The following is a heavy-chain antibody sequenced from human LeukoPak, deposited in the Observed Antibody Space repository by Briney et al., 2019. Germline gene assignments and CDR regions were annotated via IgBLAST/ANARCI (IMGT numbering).Heavy chain of an antibody. V-gene: IGHV1-2*02. CDR1: GYTFTGYY. CDR2: INPNSGGT. CDR3: ARAHHYRSRPSLARNYYYMDV. J-gene: IGHJ6*03. Sequence: SVKVSCKASGYTFTGYYMHWVRQAPGQGLEWMGWINPNSGGTNYAQKFQGRVTMTRDTSISTAYMELSRLRSDDTAVYYCARAHHYRSRPSLARNYYYMDVWGKGTTVTVSS. D-gene: IGHD3-16*01.